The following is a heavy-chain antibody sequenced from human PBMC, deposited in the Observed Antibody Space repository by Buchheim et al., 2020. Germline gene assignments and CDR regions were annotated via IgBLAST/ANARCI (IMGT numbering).Heavy chain of an antibody. V-gene: IGHV3-74*01. D-gene: IGHD6-13*01. CDR2: INNDGSST. J-gene: IGHJ4*02. CDR1: GFTFSSHW. Sequence: EVQLVESGGGLVQPGGSLRLSCAASGFTFSSHWMHWVRQAPGKGLVWVSRINNDGSSTSHADSVKGRFTISRDNAKNTLYLQMNSLRVEDTSVYYCARTIAAVGCDFDYWGQGTL. CDR3: ARTIAAVGCDFDY.